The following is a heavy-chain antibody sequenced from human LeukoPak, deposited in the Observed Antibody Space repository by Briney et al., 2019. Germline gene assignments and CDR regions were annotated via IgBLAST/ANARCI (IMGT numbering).Heavy chain of an antibody. J-gene: IGHJ3*02. CDR3: VKGCIRELPRGGFDI. V-gene: IGHV3-53*01. D-gene: IGHD1-7*01. CDR2: LYSGGTA. CDR1: GFTVSSKF. Sequence: GGSLRLSCTASGFTVSSKFMSWVRQAPGKGLEWVSVLYSGGTAFYPDSVRGRFTISRDNSRNTLYLQMNSLRAEDTALYYCVKGCIRELPRGGFDIWGQGTMVTVSS.